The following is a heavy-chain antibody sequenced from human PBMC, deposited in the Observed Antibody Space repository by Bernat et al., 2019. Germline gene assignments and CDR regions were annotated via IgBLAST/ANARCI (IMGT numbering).Heavy chain of an antibody. J-gene: IGHJ6*03. Sequence: QVQLQQWGAGLLKPSETLSLTCGVYGGSFSNYSWSWIRQPPGKGLEWIGEINHSGSTDYNPSLATRVTNSIDSSRNQFSLKLSSVTAADTAVYYCAREQTELFHDFWSGYEGRYYYFYYMDVWGEGTSVTVSS. CDR2: INHSGST. D-gene: IGHD3-3*01. CDR3: AREQTELFHDFWSGYEGRYYYFYYMDV. V-gene: IGHV4-34*01. CDR1: GGSFSNYS.